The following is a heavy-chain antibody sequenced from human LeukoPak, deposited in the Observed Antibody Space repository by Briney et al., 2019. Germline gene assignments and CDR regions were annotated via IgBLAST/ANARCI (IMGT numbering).Heavy chain of an antibody. V-gene: IGHV1-69*06. CDR2: IIPIFGTA. CDR1: GGTFSSYA. D-gene: IGHD6-19*01. J-gene: IGHJ4*02. Sequence: EASVKVSCKASGGTFSSYAISWVRQAPGQGLEWMGGIIPIFGTANYAQKFQGRVTITADKSTSTAYMELSSLRSEDTAVYYCAREREGIAVAEFDYWGQGTLVTVSS. CDR3: AREREGIAVAEFDY.